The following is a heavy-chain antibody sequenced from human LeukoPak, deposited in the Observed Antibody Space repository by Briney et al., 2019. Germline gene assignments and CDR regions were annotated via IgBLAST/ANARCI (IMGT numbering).Heavy chain of an antibody. V-gene: IGHV6-1*01. CDR2: TYYRSQQWHS. CDR3: GRETDFGVVTN. J-gene: IGHJ4*02. Sequence: PSQTLSLTCAISGDSVSSNGASWNWIRQSPSRGHEWLGRTYYRSQQWHSDYAPSVKGRITLNPDTSKNQFSLQLNSMTPEDTAVYYCGRETDFGVVTNWGQGTLVTVSS. D-gene: IGHD3-3*01. CDR1: GDSVSSNGAS.